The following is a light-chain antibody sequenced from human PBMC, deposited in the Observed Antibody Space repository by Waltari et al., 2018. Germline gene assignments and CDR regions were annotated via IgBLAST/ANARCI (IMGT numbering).Light chain of an antibody. CDR2: LTH. V-gene: IGLV1-47*01. J-gene: IGLJ2*01. Sequence: QSVLTQPPSASGTPGQSVTISCSGSISNIGTHYVYWYQQLPGTAPKLLTYLTHQRPSGAPDRFSASKSGTSAALAISGLRFEDEADYYWATRDEGPTVVFGGGTKLTVL. CDR3: ATRDEGPTVV. CDR1: ISNIGTHY.